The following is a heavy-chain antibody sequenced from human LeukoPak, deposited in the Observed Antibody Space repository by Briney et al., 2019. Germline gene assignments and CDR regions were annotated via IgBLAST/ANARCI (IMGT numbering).Heavy chain of an antibody. CDR2: LSPDGSDT. J-gene: IGHJ4*02. CDR3: PSNLAGSSRDY. Sequence: GGSLRLSCAASGFTFSNYWMHWVRQAPGKGPVWISRLSPDGSDTNYADSVKGRFTVSRDNAKNTQYLQMNSLRADDTAVYYCPSNLAGSSRDYWGQGTLVTVSS. V-gene: IGHV3-74*01. D-gene: IGHD6-13*01. CDR1: GFTFSNYW.